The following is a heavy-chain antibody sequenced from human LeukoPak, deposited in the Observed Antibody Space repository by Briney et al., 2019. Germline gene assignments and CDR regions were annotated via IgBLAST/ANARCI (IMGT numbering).Heavy chain of an antibody. CDR3: ARDSAKGGSKGIIGASDY. D-gene: IGHD1-26*01. J-gene: IGHJ4*02. CDR2: IKEDGSEK. CDR1: GFTFGSYW. Sequence: TGGSLRLSCAASGFTFGSYWMSWVRQAPRKGLEWVANIKEDGSEKHYVDSMKGRFTISRDNAKNSLFLQMSSLRDEDTAVYYCARDSAKGGSKGIIGASDYWGQGTLVTVSS. V-gene: IGHV3-7*01.